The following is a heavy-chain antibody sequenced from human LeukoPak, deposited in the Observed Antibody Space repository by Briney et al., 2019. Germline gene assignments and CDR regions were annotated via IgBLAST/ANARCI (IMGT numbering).Heavy chain of an antibody. D-gene: IGHD7-27*01. Sequence: GGSLRLSCAASGFTVSSNYMSWVRQAPGKGLEWVSVIYSGGNTYYADSVKGRFTISRDNSKNTLYLQMNSLRAEDTAVYYCARDQLGTIDYWGQGTLVTVSS. J-gene: IGHJ4*02. CDR2: IYSGGNT. V-gene: IGHV3-66*02. CDR3: ARDQLGTIDY. CDR1: GFTVSSNY.